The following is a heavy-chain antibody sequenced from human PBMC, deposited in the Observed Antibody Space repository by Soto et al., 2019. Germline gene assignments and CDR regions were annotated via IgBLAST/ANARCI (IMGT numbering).Heavy chain of an antibody. CDR2: INPHGGST. V-gene: IGHV1-46*01. CDR1: GDTFTSYY. D-gene: IGHD3-3*01. J-gene: IGHJ5*02. CDR3: ARSSGGNFGIIIEGPNWFDP. Sequence: QVRLVQSGAEVRRPGASVKVSCKAPGDTFTSYYLNWVRQAPGQGLEWMGVINPHGGSTKYAQKFQGRVTMTRGTSRSTVYMELRSLRSDDTAIYYCARSSGGNFGIIIEGPNWFDPWGQGTLVTVSS.